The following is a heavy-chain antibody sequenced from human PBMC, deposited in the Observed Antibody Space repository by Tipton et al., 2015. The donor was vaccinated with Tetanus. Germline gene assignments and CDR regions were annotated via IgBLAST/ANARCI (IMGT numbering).Heavy chain of an antibody. CDR3: ASRGTLRL. Sequence: GLVKPSGTLSLTCTVSGVSISNQIWWSWVRQPPGKGLEWIGEISQSGSTDYNPPLKSRLTISADRSKNHFTRELRSVTVADTAFYYCASRGTLRLWGPGTLVTVSS. CDR2: ISQSGST. J-gene: IGHJ4*02. V-gene: IGHV4-4*02. CDR1: GVSISNQIW.